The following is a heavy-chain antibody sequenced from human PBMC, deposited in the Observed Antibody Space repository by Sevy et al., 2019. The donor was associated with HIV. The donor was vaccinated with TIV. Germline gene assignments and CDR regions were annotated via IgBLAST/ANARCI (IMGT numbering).Heavy chain of an antibody. D-gene: IGHD2-15*01. J-gene: IGHJ4*02. V-gene: IGHV3-7*01. CDR1: GFPFSNFA. Sequence: GGSLRLSCAASGFPFSNFAMSWVRQAPGKGLEWVANIKEDGREKYYVDSVKGRFTISRDNAKNSLYLQMNSLRAEDTAVYYCAGGVSLLQSTFDYWGQGSLVTVSS. CDR3: AGGVSLLQSTFDY. CDR2: IKEDGREK.